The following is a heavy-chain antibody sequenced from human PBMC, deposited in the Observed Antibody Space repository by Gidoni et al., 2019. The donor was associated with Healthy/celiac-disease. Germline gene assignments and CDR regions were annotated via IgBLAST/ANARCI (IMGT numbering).Heavy chain of an antibody. V-gene: IGHV3-53*01. D-gene: IGHD5-12*01. Sequence: EVQLVESGGGLIQPGGSLRLSCAASGFTVSSNYMSGVRQAPGKGLEWVSVIYSGGSTYYADSVKGRFTISRDNSKNTLYLQMNSLRAEDTAVYYCASRIVATITLSCCRDYYYGMDVWGQGTTVTVSS. CDR3: ASRIVATITLSCCRDYYYGMDV. CDR2: IYSGGST. J-gene: IGHJ6*02. CDR1: GFTVSSNY.